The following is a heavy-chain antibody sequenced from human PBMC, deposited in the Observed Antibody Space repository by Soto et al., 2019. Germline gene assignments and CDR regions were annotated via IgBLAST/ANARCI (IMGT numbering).Heavy chain of an antibody. CDR1: GGSISSADYY. Sequence: QVQLQESGPGLVKPSQTLSLTCTVSGGSISSADYYWSWIRQPPGKGLEWIGYFHSSGATYKDPSLKSRVTISVDTSKNQISLKLDSVTDADTAVYYCASIWFGDFDYWGHGNLVTVS. CDR3: ASIWFGDFDY. CDR2: FHSSGAT. V-gene: IGHV4-30-4*01. D-gene: IGHD3-10*01. J-gene: IGHJ4*01.